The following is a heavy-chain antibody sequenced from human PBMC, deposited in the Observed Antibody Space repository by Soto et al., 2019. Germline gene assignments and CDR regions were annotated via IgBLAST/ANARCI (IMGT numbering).Heavy chain of an antibody. V-gene: IGHV5-51*01. D-gene: IGHD6-13*01. CDR3: ARSPRSSPYFDY. J-gene: IGHJ4*02. CDR2: IYPGDHET. Sequence: PGESLKISCQCSGYTFSNFWIAWVRQLPGKGLEWMGIIYPGDHETRYSPSFHGKVTISADRSIGTAYLQWSSLEASDSAFYFCARSPRSSPYFDYWGQGALVTV. CDR1: GYTFSNFW.